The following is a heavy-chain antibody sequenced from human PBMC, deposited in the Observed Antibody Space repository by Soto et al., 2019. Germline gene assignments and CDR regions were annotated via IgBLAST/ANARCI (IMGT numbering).Heavy chain of an antibody. CDR1: GFTFSSYG. Sequence: QVQLVESGGGVVQPGRSLRLSCAASGFTFSSYGMHWVRQAPGKGLEWVAVISYDGSNKYHADSVKGRFTISRDNXKXPXXLQMNSLRAEDTAVYYCAKVLRGGARYYYYYGMDVWGQGTTVTVSS. CDR3: AKVLRGGARYYYYYGMDV. D-gene: IGHD1-26*01. J-gene: IGHJ6*02. CDR2: ISYDGSNK. V-gene: IGHV3-30*18.